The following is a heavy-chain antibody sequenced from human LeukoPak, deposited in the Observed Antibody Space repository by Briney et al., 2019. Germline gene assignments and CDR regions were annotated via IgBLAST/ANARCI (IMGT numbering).Heavy chain of an antibody. V-gene: IGHV4-59*08. Sequence: SETLSLTCAVYGGSFSGYYWSWIRQPPGKGLEWIGYIYYSGSTNYSPSLKSRVTISVDTSKNQFSLKLSSVTAADTAVYYCARTYCGGDCRGYYYHYYMDVWGKGTTVTISS. CDR3: ARTYCGGDCRGYYYHYYMDV. CDR1: GGSFSGYY. D-gene: IGHD2-21*02. J-gene: IGHJ6*03. CDR2: IYYSGST.